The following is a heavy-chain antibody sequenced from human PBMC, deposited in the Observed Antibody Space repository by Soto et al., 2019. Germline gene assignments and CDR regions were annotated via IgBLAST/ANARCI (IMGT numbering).Heavy chain of an antibody. CDR2: IYWDDDK. Sequence: QITLKESGPTLVKPTQTLTLTCTFSGFSLTTRGVGVGWIRQPPGKALECLALIYWDDDKRYSPSLQSRLSITKHTSQNQVVLTMTNVDPVDTATYYCAHIPNYYQYDWFDPWGQGTLVSVSS. J-gene: IGHJ5*02. CDR1: GFSLTTRGVG. D-gene: IGHD3-16*01. V-gene: IGHV2-5*02. CDR3: AHIPNYYQYDWFDP.